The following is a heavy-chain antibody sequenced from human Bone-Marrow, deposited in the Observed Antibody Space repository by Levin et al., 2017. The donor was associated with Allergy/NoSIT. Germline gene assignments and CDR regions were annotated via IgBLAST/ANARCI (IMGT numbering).Heavy chain of an antibody. D-gene: IGHD4-23*01. CDR2: IRSKPYGGTT. CDR1: GFTFGDYA. Sequence: GESLKISCTASGFTFGDYAMSWVRQAPGKGLEWVGFIRSKPYGGTTDYAASVKGRFTISRDDSKSIAYLQMNSLKTEDTAVYYCTRTVDGDYSEYWGQGTLVTVSS. V-gene: IGHV3-49*04. CDR3: TRTVDGDYSEY. J-gene: IGHJ4*02.